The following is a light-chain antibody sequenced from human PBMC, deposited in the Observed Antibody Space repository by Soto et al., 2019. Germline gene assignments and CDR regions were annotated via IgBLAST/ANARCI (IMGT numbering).Light chain of an antibody. CDR2: YDS. Sequence: SYELTQPPSVSVAPGKTARITCGGNNIGSKSVHWYQQKPGQAPVLVIYYDSDRPSGIPERFSGSNSGNTATLTISRVEAGDEADYYCQVWDNTSDHVVFGGGTKRTVL. CDR3: QVWDNTSDHVV. V-gene: IGLV3-21*04. J-gene: IGLJ2*01. CDR1: NIGSKS.